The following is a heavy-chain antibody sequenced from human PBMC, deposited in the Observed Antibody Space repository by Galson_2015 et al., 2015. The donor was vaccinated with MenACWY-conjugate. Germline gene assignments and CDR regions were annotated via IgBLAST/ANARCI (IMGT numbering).Heavy chain of an antibody. V-gene: IGHV3-30*18. CDR1: GFTFSSYG. Sequence: SLRLSCAASGFTFSSYGMHWVRQAPGKGLEWVAVISYDGSNKYYADSVKGRFTISRDNSKNTLALQMNSLRAEDTAVYYCAKGGLWYSSGWYSNYCYYGMDVWGQGTTVTVSS. CDR3: AKGGLWYSSGWYSNYCYYGMDV. J-gene: IGHJ6*02. CDR2: ISYDGSNK. D-gene: IGHD6-19*01.